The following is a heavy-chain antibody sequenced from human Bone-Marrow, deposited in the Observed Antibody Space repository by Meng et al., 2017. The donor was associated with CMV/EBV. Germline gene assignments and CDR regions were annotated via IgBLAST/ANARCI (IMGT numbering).Heavy chain of an antibody. CDR3: ARFCEAEMAPRDAFEI. CDR2: IRYGGSNN. CDR1: GSTFSSYG. V-gene: IGHV3-30*02. J-gene: IGHJ3*02. D-gene: IGHD5-24*01. Sequence: GASLKISCAASGSTFSSYGMHWVRQAPGKGREWVAFIRYGGSNNYYAESEKGRFTTSRDNSKNTLFHQMNILRAEDTAVYCCARFCEAEMAPRDAFEIWGQGTMVTVSS.